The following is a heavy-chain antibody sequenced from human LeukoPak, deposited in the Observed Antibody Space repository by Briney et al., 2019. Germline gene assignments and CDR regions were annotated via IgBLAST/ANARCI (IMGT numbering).Heavy chain of an antibody. CDR2: IKQDGSEK. V-gene: IGHV3-7*01. J-gene: IGHJ5*02. D-gene: IGHD2-15*01. CDR3: ARQIRMGATALNWFDP. CDR1: GFTFSSYW. Sequence: GGSLRLSCAASGFTFSSYWMSWVRQAPGKGLEWVANIKQDGSEKYYVDSVKGRFTISRDNAKNSLYLQMNSLRAEDTAVYYCARQIRMGATALNWFDPWGQGTLVTVSS.